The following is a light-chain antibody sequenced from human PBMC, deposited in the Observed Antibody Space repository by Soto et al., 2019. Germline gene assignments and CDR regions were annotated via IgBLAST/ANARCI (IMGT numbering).Light chain of an antibody. Sequence: ELVMTQSPATLSVSPGERATLSCRASRSVSSNITWYQQKPGLAPRLLFYTASSRATGIPARFSGSGSGTEFTLTISSLQSEDFAVYYCQQYNDWPWALGQGTKV. CDR3: QQYNDWPWA. CDR2: TAS. J-gene: IGKJ1*01. V-gene: IGKV3-15*01. CDR1: RSVSSN.